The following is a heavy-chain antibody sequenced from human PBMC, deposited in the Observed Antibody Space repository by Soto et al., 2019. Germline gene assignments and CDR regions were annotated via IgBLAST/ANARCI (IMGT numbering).Heavy chain of an antibody. CDR3: ARDSGSSGSYWFDY. Sequence: GGSLRLSCAASGFTFSSYGMHWVRQAPGKGLEWVAVIWYDGSNKYYADSVKGRFTISRDNSKNTLYLQMNSLRAEDTAVYYCARDSGSSGSYWFDYWGQGTLVTVSS. CDR1: GFTFSSYG. D-gene: IGHD6-19*01. V-gene: IGHV3-33*01. J-gene: IGHJ4*02. CDR2: IWYDGSNK.